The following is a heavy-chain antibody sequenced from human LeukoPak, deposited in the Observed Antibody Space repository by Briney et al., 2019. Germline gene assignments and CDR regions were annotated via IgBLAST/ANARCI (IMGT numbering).Heavy chain of an antibody. Sequence: GRSLRLSCAASGFTFSSYGMHWVRQAPGKGLEWVAVISYDGSNKYYADSVKGRFTISRDNSKNTLYLQMNSLRAEDTAVYYCAKGRGYSYGFDYWGQGTLVTVSS. CDR3: AKGRGYSYGFDY. V-gene: IGHV3-30*18. CDR1: GFTFSSYG. D-gene: IGHD5-18*01. J-gene: IGHJ4*02. CDR2: ISYDGSNK.